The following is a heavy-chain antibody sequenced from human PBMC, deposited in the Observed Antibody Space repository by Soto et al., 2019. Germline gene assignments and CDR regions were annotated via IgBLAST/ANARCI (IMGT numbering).Heavy chain of an antibody. D-gene: IGHD2-2*01. CDR2: IYYSGST. J-gene: IGHJ4*02. Sequence: SETLSLTCTVSGGSISSSSYYWGWIRQPPGKGLEWIGSIYYSGSTYYNPSLKSRVTISVDTSKNQFSLKLSSVTAADTAVYYCAGHCSSTSCSFDYWGQGTLVTVSS. CDR1: GGSISSSSYY. V-gene: IGHV4-39*01. CDR3: AGHCSSTSCSFDY.